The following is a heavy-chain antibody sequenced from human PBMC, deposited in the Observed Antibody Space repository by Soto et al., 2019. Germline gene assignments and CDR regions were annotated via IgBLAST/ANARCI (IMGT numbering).Heavy chain of an antibody. D-gene: IGHD4-17*01. CDR1: GFTFSSYS. V-gene: IGHV3-48*01. CDR3: AVLDYGDYPGWFDP. Sequence: GGSLRLSCAASGFTFSSYSMNWVRQAPGKGLEWVSYISSSSSTIYYADSVKGRFTISRDNAKNSLYLQMNSLRAEDTAVYDCAVLDYGDYPGWFDPWGQGTLVTVSS. CDR2: ISSSSSTI. J-gene: IGHJ5*02.